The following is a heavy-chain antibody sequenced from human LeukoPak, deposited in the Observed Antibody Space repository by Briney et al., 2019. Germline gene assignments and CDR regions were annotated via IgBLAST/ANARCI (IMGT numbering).Heavy chain of an antibody. CDR2: ITSGGRKT. J-gene: IGHJ3*01. V-gene: IGHV3-64*01. CDR3: ASVGGGDAFDL. CDR1: GFSFSSYP. D-gene: IGHD3-16*01. Sequence: GGSLRLSCAASGFSFSSYPMHWVRQAPGKGLEYVSAITSGGRKTYYANCVMGRFIISRDNSKNTLYLQMGSVGVEEMVVYYCASVGGGDAFDLWGQGTMVTVSS.